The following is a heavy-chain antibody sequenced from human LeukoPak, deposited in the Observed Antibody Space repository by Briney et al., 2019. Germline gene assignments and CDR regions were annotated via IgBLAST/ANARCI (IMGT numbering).Heavy chain of an antibody. D-gene: IGHD3-10*01. V-gene: IGHV3-30*03. Sequence: GRSLRLSCAASGFTFSSYGMHWVRQAPGKGLEWVAVISYDGSNKYYADSVKGRFTLSRDNSKNTLYLQMNSLRAEDTAVYYCAREMVRGVIINYYYGMDVWGQGTTVTVSS. CDR2: ISYDGSNK. J-gene: IGHJ6*02. CDR1: GFTFSSYG. CDR3: AREMVRGVIINYYYGMDV.